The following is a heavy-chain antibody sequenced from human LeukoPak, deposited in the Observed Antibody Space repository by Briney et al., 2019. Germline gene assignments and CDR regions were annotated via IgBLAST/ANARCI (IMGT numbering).Heavy chain of an antibody. CDR1: GFTFDDYA. CDR3: AKDIHSSGWYFDY. CDR2: ISWNSGGI. D-gene: IGHD6-19*01. Sequence: SLRLSCAASGFTFDDYAMHWVRQAPGKGLEWVSGISWNSGGIGYADSVKGRFTISRDNAKNSLYLQMNSLRAEDTALYYCAKDIHSSGWYFDYWGQGTLVTVSS. J-gene: IGHJ4*02. V-gene: IGHV3-9*01.